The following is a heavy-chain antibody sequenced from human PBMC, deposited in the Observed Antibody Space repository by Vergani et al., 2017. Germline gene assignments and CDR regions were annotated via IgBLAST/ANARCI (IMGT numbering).Heavy chain of an antibody. D-gene: IGHD3-10*01. J-gene: IGHJ4*02. CDR1: GGSISSYY. CDR3: ARARVLWFGELLLDY. Sequence: QVQLQESGPGLVKPSETLSLTCTVSGGSISSYYWSWIRQPPGKGLEWIGYIYYSGSTNYNPSLKSRVTISVDTSKNQFSLKLSSVTAADTAVYYCARARVLWFGELLLDYWGQGTLVTVSS. CDR2: IYYSGST. V-gene: IGHV4-59*08.